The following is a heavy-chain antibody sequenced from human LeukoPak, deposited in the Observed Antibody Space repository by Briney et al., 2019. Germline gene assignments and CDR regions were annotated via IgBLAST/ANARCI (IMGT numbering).Heavy chain of an antibody. CDR1: TSR. V-gene: IGHV1-18*01. CDR2: IGTYGGDT. D-gene: IGHD2/OR15-2a*01. J-gene: IGHJ5*01. CDR3: ARYLWNFYADSGYNRDFDS. Sequence: ASVKVSCKATSRISWVRQAPGQGLEWMGWIGTYGGDTYYAQKFQGRITVTTDTSTSTVYMELRNLRSDHTAVYYCARYLWNFYADSGYNRDFDSWGQGTLVTVSS.